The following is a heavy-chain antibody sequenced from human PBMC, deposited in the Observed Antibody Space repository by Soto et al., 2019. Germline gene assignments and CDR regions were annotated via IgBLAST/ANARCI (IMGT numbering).Heavy chain of an antibody. CDR3: AKDGRGYSGYDYAFDI. CDR1: GFTFDDYA. CDR2: ISWNSGSI. V-gene: IGHV3-9*01. Sequence: GGSLRLSCAASGFTFDDYAMHWVRQAPGKGLEWVSGISWNSGSIGYADSVKGRFTISRDNAKNSLYLQMNSLRAEDTALYYCAKDGRGYSGYDYAFDIWGQGTMVTVSS. D-gene: IGHD5-12*01. J-gene: IGHJ3*02.